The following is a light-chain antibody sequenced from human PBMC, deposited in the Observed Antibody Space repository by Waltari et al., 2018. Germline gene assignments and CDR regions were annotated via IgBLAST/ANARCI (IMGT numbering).Light chain of an antibody. CDR3: QVWDSRSDHVV. V-gene: IGLV3-21*02. CDR2: DAR. CDR1: DFGCQP. J-gene: IGLJ3*02. Sequence: SYVVTQPPSLSVAPGQTARISSGDTDFGCQPVHLSQQTPGQAPVLAVFDARFRPSGIPGRFSGSNSGNTATLTINRVEAGDEADYYCQVWDSRSDHVVFGGGTKLTLL.